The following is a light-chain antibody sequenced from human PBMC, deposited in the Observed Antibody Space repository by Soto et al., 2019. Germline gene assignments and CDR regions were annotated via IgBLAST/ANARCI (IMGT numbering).Light chain of an antibody. CDR3: QKHSSVPV. V-gene: IGKV1-27*01. Sequence: DIQMTQSPTPLYASVGDRVTITCRASQGIRNFVAWYQQKPGKAPKLLIYAASTLQSGVPSRFSGSGSGTDFTITINTLQPEYVSTYSCQKHSSVPVFGPGTKVEIK. J-gene: IGKJ3*01. CDR1: QGIRNF. CDR2: AAS.